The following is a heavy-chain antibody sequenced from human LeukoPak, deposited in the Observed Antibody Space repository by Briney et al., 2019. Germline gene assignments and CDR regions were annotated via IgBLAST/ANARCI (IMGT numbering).Heavy chain of an antibody. D-gene: IGHD3-3*01. V-gene: IGHV4-38-2*02. Sequence: SETLSLTCTVSGYSISSGYYWGWIRQPPGKGLEWIGSIYHSGSTYYNPSLKSRVTISVDTSKNQFSLKLSSVTAADTAVYYCARDRAYYDFWSGQYYFDYWGQGTLVTVSS. CDR2: IYHSGST. CDR3: ARDRAYYDFWSGQYYFDY. CDR1: GYSISSGYY. J-gene: IGHJ4*02.